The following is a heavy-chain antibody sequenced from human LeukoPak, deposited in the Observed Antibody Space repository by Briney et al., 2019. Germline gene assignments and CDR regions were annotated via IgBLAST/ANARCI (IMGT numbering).Heavy chain of an antibody. Sequence: SETLSLTCAVYGGSFSGYYWSWIRQPPGKGLGWIGEINHSGSTNYNPSLKSRVTISVDTSKNQFSLKLSSVTAADTAVYYCARGLIGGYSSSWYRGYFDYWGQGTLVTVSS. J-gene: IGHJ4*02. CDR1: GGSFSGYY. V-gene: IGHV4-34*01. CDR2: INHSGST. CDR3: ARGLIGGYSSSWYRGYFDY. D-gene: IGHD6-13*01.